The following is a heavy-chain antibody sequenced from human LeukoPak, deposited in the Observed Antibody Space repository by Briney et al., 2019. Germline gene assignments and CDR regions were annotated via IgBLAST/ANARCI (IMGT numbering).Heavy chain of an antibody. CDR1: GYSFTSYW. V-gene: IGHV5-51*01. CDR2: IYPGDSDT. CDR3: ARHVKGYSSGYYVDY. Sequence: GESLKISCKGSGYSFTSYWIGWVRQMPGKGLEWMGIIYPGDSDTRYSPSFQGQVTISADKSISTAYLQWSSLKASDTAMYYCARHVKGYSSGYYVDYWGQGTLVTVSS. D-gene: IGHD3-22*01. J-gene: IGHJ4*02.